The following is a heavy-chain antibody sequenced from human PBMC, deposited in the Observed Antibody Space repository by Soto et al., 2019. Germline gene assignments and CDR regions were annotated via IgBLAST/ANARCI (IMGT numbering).Heavy chain of an antibody. CDR1: GFSLSSSGVG. J-gene: IGHJ4*02. Sequence: QITLKESGPPLVKPTQTLTLTCTFSGFSLSSSGVGVGWIRQPPEKALEWLALIYWDDDKRYSPSLKSRLTITKDTSKNQVVLTMTNMDPVDTGTYYCSHYDSETYYFDHWGQGTLVTVSS. V-gene: IGHV2-5*02. CDR3: SHYDSETYYFDH. D-gene: IGHD3-16*01. CDR2: IYWDDDK.